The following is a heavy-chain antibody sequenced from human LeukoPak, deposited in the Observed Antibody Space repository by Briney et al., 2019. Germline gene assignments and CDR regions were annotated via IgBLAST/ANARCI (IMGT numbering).Heavy chain of an antibody. D-gene: IGHD6-19*01. CDR2: ISDSGEST. V-gene: IGHV3-23*01. CDR3: AKDRRRTSGWYVFDY. Sequence: GGSLRLSCAASGFSFRNYAMAWVRQAPGKGLEWVSVISDSGESTYYADSVKGRFTISRDDSENTLYLQVNSLRAEDTAVYYCAKDRRRTSGWYVFDYWGQGTLATVSP. CDR1: GFSFRNYA. J-gene: IGHJ4*02.